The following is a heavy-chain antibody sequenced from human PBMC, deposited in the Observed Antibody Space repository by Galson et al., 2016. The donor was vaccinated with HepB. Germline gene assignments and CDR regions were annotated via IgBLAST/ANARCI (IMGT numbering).Heavy chain of an antibody. Sequence: SVKVSCKASGDSFITYAINWVRQAPGQGPDWMGGIIPLFTAANYAQKFQGRVTITADKSTSTAYRELSRLRSEDTAVYYCVRAHGCSAGSCYPEEDYYYGMDVWGQGTTVTVS. J-gene: IGHJ6*02. CDR2: IIPLFTAA. CDR1: GDSFITYA. V-gene: IGHV1-69*06. CDR3: VRAHGCSAGSCYPEEDYYYGMDV. D-gene: IGHD2-15*01.